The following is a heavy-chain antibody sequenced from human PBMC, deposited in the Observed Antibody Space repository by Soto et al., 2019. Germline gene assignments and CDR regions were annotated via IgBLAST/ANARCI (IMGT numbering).Heavy chain of an antibody. CDR1: GYSFTNYW. CDR3: ARHNRYSSTWFEGWFEP. D-gene: IGHD6-13*01. CDR2: IHPGDSDT. Sequence: GEPLQVSCKGSGYSFTNYWVGWVSQIPGRGLEWMGIIHPGDSDTRYSPFFQGQVTISADKSISTAYLQWSSLKASDTAMYYCARHNRYSSTWFEGWFEPWGKGTLVTVSS. J-gene: IGHJ5*02. V-gene: IGHV5-51*01.